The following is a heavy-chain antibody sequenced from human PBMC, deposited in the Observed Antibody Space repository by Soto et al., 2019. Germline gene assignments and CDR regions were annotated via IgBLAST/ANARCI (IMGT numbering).Heavy chain of an antibody. J-gene: IGHJ4*02. D-gene: IGHD6-13*01. CDR1: GYIFINYY. V-gene: IGHV1-46*01. Sequence: QVQLVQSGAEVKKPGASVKVSCKASGYIFINYYIHWVRQAPGQGLEWIGIINPNGGSTNYAQKFRGRVTLARDTSTSIVYMDLSSLKSEDTAMYYCARDLAAGDFWGQGTLVTVSS. CDR3: ARDLAAGDF. CDR2: INPNGGST.